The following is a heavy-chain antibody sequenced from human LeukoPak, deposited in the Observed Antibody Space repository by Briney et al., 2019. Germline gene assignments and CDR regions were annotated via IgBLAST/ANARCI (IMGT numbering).Heavy chain of an antibody. CDR2: INQDGSEK. D-gene: IGHD1-26*01. J-gene: IGHJ2*01. V-gene: IGHV3-7*01. Sequence: GGPLRLSCAASGFTFSTYWMSWVRQAPGKGLEWVANINQDGSEKYYADSVKGRFTISRDNAKNSLYLQMNSLRAEDTAVYYCASVVGAGYFDLWGRGTLVTVSS. CDR3: ASVVGAGYFDL. CDR1: GFTFSTYW.